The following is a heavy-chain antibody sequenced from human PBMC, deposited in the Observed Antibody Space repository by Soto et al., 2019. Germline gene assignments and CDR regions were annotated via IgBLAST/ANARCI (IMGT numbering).Heavy chain of an antibody. CDR2: IYYSGST. J-gene: IGHJ4*02. D-gene: IGHD3-10*01. V-gene: IGHV4-59*01. Sequence: SETLSLTCTVSGGSISSYYWSWIRQPPGKGLEWIGYIYYSGSTNYNPSLKSRVTISVDTSKNQFSLKLSSVTAADTAVYYCARKKDPRGYFDYWGQGTLVTVSS. CDR1: GGSISSYY. CDR3: ARKKDPRGYFDY.